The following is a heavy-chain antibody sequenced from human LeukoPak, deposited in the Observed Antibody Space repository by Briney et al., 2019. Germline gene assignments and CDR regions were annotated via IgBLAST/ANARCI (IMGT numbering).Heavy chain of an antibody. Sequence: GGSLRLSCAASGFTFSSYTMNWVRQAPGKGLEWVSSISSSSSYIYYADSVKGRFTISRDNAKNTLYLQMNSLRAEDTAVYYCARGPSGYHNTGGQGTLVTVSS. CDR1: GFTFSSYT. D-gene: IGHD5-12*01. CDR3: ARGPSGYHNT. CDR2: ISSSSSYI. J-gene: IGHJ4*02. V-gene: IGHV3-21*01.